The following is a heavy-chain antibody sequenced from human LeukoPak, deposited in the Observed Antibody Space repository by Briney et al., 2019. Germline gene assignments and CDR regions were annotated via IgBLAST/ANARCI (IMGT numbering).Heavy chain of an antibody. CDR3: AKGRGWGASYYYYYMDV. J-gene: IGHJ6*03. Sequence: GGSLRLSCAASGFTSSSYGIHWVRQAPGKGLEWGAFIRYDGSNKYYTDSVKGRFTISRDNSKNTLYLQMNSLRAEDTAVYYCAKGRGWGASYYYYYMDVWGKGTTVTISS. CDR2: IRYDGSNK. D-gene: IGHD3-16*01. CDR1: GFTSSSYG. V-gene: IGHV3-30*02.